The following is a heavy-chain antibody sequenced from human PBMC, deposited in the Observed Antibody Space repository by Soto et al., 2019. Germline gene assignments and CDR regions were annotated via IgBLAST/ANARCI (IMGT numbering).Heavy chain of an antibody. CDR1: GGSISSSSYY. V-gene: IGHV4-39*01. CDR2: IYYSGST. Sequence: PSETLSLTCTVSGGSISSSSYYWGWIRQPPGKGLEWIGSIYYSGSTYYNPSLKSRVTISVDTSKNQFSLKLGSVTAADTAVYYCARPWAALDAFDIWGQGTMVTVSS. CDR3: ARPWAALDAFDI. J-gene: IGHJ3*02. D-gene: IGHD6-6*01.